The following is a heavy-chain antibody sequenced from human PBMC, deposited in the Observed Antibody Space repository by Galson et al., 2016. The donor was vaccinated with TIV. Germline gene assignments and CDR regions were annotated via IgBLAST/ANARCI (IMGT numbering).Heavy chain of an antibody. J-gene: IGHJ3*01. D-gene: IGHD2-21*01. CDR3: AKRKNYGGYAFED. Sequence: SLRLSCAASGFTFDFYAMSWVRQAPGQGLEWVSGISGSGGITYFAASVKGRFTISRDTSRNTLFLQMHSLRAEDTAVYYCAKRKNYGGYAFEDWGQGTLVTVSS. V-gene: IGHV3-23*01. CDR2: ISGSGGIT. CDR1: GFTFDFYA.